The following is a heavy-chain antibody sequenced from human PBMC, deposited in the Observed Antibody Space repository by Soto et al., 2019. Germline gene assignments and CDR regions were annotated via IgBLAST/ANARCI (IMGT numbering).Heavy chain of an antibody. J-gene: IGHJ4*02. Sequence: GSLRLSCIASGFTFRSYAMHWVRQAPGKGLEWVALISHYGSETYYVDSVKGRFTISRDNSKNTLYLQMNSLKTEDTAMYYCANWNYFGDFWGQGTLVTVSS. CDR2: ISHYGSET. CDR1: GFTFRSYA. D-gene: IGHD1-7*01. CDR3: ANWNYFGDF. V-gene: IGHV3-30*18.